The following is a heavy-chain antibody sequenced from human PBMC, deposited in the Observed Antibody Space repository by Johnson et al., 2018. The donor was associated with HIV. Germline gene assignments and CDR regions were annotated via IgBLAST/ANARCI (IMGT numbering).Heavy chain of an antibody. V-gene: IGHV3-30-3*01. Sequence: VQLVESGGGVVQPGRSLRLSCAASGFTFSSYTMHWVRQAPGKGLEWVAVISYDGSNKYYADSVKGRFTISRDNSKTTLYLQMNSLRTEDTAVYYCTTDRATYDAFDIWGQGTMVTVSS. CDR3: TTDRATYDAFDI. CDR2: ISYDGSNK. D-gene: IGHD1-26*01. J-gene: IGHJ3*02. CDR1: GFTFSSYT.